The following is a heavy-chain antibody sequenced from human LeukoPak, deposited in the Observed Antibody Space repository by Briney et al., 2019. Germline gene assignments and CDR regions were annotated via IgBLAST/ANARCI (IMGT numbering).Heavy chain of an antibody. Sequence: SETLSLTCTVSGGSISSGGYYWSWIRQPPGKGLEWIGYIYHSGSTYYNPSLKSRVTISVDRSKNQFSLKLSSVTAADTVVYYCARASVVKREVDYWGQGTLVTVSS. CDR3: ARASVVKREVDY. CDR2: IYHSGST. J-gene: IGHJ4*02. CDR1: GGSISSGGYY. D-gene: IGHD4-23*01. V-gene: IGHV4-30-2*01.